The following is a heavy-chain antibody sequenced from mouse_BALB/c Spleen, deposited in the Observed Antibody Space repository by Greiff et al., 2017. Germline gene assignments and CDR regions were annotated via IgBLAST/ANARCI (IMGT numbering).Heavy chain of an antibody. CDR1: GFTFSSYG. J-gene: IGHJ1*01. D-gene: IGHD1-1*01. CDR3: ARQGNYYGSSGWYFDV. V-gene: IGHV5-6*01. CDR2: ISSGGSYT. Sequence: DVHLVESGGDLVKPGGSLKLSCAASGFTFSSYGMSWVRQTPDKRLEWVATISSGGSYTYYPDSVKGRFTISRDNAKNTLYLQMSSLKSEDTAMYYCARQGNYYGSSGWYFDVWGAGTTVTVSS.